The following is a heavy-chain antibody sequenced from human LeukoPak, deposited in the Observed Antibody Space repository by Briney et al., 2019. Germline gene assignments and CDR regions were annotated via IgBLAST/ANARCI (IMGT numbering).Heavy chain of an antibody. CDR1: GFTFSNSW. CDR2: ISADGTNT. D-gene: IGHD1-14*01. V-gene: IGHV3-74*03. J-gene: IGHJ4*02. CDR3: ARDQTQAGPTTVDY. Sequence: PGGSLRLSCVASGFTFSNSWMHWVRQAPGKGLLWVSRISADGTNTKYADSVKGRFTISRDIAKNTLYLQMNTLRAEDTAVYYCARDQTQAGPTTVDYWGQGTLVTVSS.